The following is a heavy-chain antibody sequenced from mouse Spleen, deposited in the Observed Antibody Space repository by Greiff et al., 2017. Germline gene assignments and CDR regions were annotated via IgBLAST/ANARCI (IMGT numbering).Heavy chain of an antibody. CDR3: AQTARATDAMDY. CDR2: IDPSDSYT. Sequence: QVQLQQPGAELVMPGASVKLSCKASGYTFTSYWMHWVKQRPGQGLEWIREIDPSDSYTNYNQKFKGKATLTVDKSSSTAYMQLSSLTSEDSAVYYCAQTARATDAMDYWGQGTSVTVSS. CDR1: GYTFTSYW. J-gene: IGHJ4*01. V-gene: IGHV1-69*01. D-gene: IGHD3-2*01.